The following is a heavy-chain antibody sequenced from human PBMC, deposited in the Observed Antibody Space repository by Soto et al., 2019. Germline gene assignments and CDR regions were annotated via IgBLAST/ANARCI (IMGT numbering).Heavy chain of an antibody. V-gene: IGHV3-30-3*01. CDR2: ISYDGSNK. D-gene: IGHD4-17*01. CDR3: ASYDYGDRYYFDY. J-gene: IGHJ4*02. CDR1: GFTFIIYA. Sequence: PWGSLILSYSASGFTFIIYAMHWVRQAPGKGLEWVAVISYDGSNKYYTDSVKGRFTISRDNSKNTLYLQMNSLRAEDTAVYYCASYDYGDRYYFDYWGQGPLVTVSS.